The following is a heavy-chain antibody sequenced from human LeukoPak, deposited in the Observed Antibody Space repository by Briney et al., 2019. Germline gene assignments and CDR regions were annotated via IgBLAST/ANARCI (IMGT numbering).Heavy chain of an antibody. CDR3: ARGPIQLWIHNAMDV. CDR1: GFTFGDHA. V-gene: IGHV3-49*04. Sequence: PGGSLRLSCRGSGFTFGDHAMSWVRQAPGKGLKWVGFIRSKAYRGTTEYAASVKGRFTISRDDFASIAYLQMNSLTTEDTAVYYCARGPIQLWIHNAMDVWGQGTTVTVSS. D-gene: IGHD5-18*01. CDR2: IRSKAYRGTT. J-gene: IGHJ6*02.